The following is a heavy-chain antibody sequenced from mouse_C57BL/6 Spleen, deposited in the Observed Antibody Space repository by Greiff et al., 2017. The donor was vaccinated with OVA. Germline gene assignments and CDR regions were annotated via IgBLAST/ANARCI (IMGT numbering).Heavy chain of an antibody. CDR3: ARGGYSKTPFAY. Sequence: QVQLQQPGTELVKPGASVKLSCKASGYTFTSYWMHWVKQRPGQGLEWIGNINPSNGGTTYNEKFKSKATLTVDKSSSTAYMQLSSLTSEDSADYYCARGGYSKTPFAYWGQGTLVTVSA. V-gene: IGHV1-53*01. CDR1: GYTFTSYW. D-gene: IGHD2-5*01. CDR2: INPSNGGT. J-gene: IGHJ3*01.